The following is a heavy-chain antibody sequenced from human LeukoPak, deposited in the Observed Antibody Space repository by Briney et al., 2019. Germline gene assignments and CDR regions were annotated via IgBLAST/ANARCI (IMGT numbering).Heavy chain of an antibody. D-gene: IGHD3-10*01. CDR2: ISYDGSNK. V-gene: IGHV3-30*18. CDR1: GFTFSSYG. J-gene: IGHJ4*02. CDR3: AKDKSGGYDY. Sequence: GGSLRLSCAASGFTFSSYGMHWVRQAPGKGLEWVAVISYDGSNKYYADSVKGRFTISRDNSKNTLYLQMNSLRAEDTAVYYCAKDKSGGYDYWGQGTLVTVSS.